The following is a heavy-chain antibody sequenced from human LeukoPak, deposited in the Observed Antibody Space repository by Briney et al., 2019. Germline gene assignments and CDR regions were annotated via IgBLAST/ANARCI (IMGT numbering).Heavy chain of an antibody. J-gene: IGHJ4*02. V-gene: IGHV3-21*01. Sequence: KAGGSLRLSWAASGXTFSSYSMNWVRQAPGKGLESVSSITSSSYIYYADSVKGRFTISRDNAKTSLYLQMNSLRAEDSAVYYRASTISMVRGVIRYFDYWGQGTLVTVSS. CDR3: ASTISMVRGVIRYFDY. D-gene: IGHD3-10*01. CDR2: ITSSSYI. CDR1: GXTFSSYS.